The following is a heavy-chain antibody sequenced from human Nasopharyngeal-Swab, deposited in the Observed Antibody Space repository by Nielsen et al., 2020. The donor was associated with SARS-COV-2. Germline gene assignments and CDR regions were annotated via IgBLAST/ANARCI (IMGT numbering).Heavy chain of an antibody. J-gene: IGHJ4*02. CDR3: AKDRYCSGGACYFNGFDS. Sequence: GGSLRLSCAASGFTFSNYAMTWVRQAPGRGLEWVSSISGSGAHTYYADSVKGRFTISRDNSKKKVYLEMHSLRAEDTAVYYCAKDRYCSGGACYFNGFDSWGQGTLVTVSS. D-gene: IGHD2-15*01. V-gene: IGHV3-23*01. CDR2: ISGSGAHT. CDR1: GFTFSNYA.